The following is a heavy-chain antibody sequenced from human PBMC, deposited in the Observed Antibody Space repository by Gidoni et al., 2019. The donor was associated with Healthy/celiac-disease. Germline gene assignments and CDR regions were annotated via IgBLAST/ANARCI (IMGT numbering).Heavy chain of an antibody. J-gene: IGHJ3*02. CDR1: GGSISRSSYY. CDR3: ARHFEVRYFDWLSAFDI. D-gene: IGHD3-9*01. Sequence: QLQLQESGPGLVKPSETLSLTCTVSGGSISRSSYYWGWIRQPPGKGLEWIGSIYYSGSTYYNQSLKSRVTISVDTSKNQFSLKLSSVTAADTAVYYCARHFEVRYFDWLSAFDIWGQGTMVTVSS. V-gene: IGHV4-39*01. CDR2: IYYSGST.